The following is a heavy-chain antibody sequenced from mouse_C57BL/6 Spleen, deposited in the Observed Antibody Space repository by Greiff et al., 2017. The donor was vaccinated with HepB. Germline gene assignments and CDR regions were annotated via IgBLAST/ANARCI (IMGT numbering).Heavy chain of an antibody. D-gene: IGHD3-2*02. CDR1: GYSITSGYY. V-gene: IGHV3-6*01. CDR2: ISYDGSN. J-gene: IGHJ2*01. CDR3: ARDQGLGFDY. Sequence: EVKLQESGPGLVKPSQSLSLTCSVTGYSITSGYYWNWIRQFPGNKLEWMGYISYDGSNNYNPSLKNRISITRDTSKNQFFLKLNSVTTEDTATYYCARDQGLGFDYWGQGTTLTVSS.